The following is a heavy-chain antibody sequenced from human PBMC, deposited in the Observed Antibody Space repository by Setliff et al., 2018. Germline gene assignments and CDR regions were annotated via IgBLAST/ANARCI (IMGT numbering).Heavy chain of an antibody. J-gene: IGHJ5*01. D-gene: IGHD3-16*02. CDR3: ARDRYGVPGDS. Sequence: PSETLSLTCNVSGVSIANTASYWSWIRQPAGQGLEWLGHIYSSGNANLHPAFRSRVTMSDDTSKSQFSLTLTSVTAAGTGTYYCARDRYGVPGDSWGQGLLVTVSS. CDR2: IYSSGNA. V-gene: IGHV4-61*09. CDR1: GVSIANTASY.